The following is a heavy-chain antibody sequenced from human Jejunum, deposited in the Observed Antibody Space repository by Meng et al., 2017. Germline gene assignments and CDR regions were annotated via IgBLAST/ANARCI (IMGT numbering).Heavy chain of an antibody. CDR1: GFAFSNYW. CDR2: IQSDGTTT. CDR3: VRSHYYDGSGFYSDN. Sequence: GESLKISCAASGFAFSNYWIHWVRQAPGKGLVWVSRIQSDGTTTTYADSVKGRFTISRDNARNTLYLQMNSLRAEDTAVYYCVRSHYYDGSGFYSDNWGQGTLVTVSS. D-gene: IGHD3-22*01. V-gene: IGHV3-74*01. J-gene: IGHJ4*02.